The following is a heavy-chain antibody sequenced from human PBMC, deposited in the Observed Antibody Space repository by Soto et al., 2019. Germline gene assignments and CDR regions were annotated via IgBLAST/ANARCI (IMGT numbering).Heavy chain of an antibody. CDR1: GGTFSSYA. D-gene: IGHD5-12*01. CDR2: IVPIVDTS. CDR3: VRVVAIPGYPDN. V-gene: IGHV1-69*12. Sequence: QVQLVQSGAEGRQPASSGKVSGKTSGGTFSSYAIIWVRQAPGQGLEWLGGIVPIVDTSTYAQKFQGRVTITADESTSTVYMELSSLRSDDTAVYYCVRVVAIPGYPDNWGQGTLVTVSS. J-gene: IGHJ4*02.